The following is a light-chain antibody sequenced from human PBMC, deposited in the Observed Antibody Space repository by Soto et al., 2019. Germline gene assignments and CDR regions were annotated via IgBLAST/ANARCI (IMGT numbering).Light chain of an antibody. V-gene: IGKV3-11*01. CDR1: LSVTTY. CDR3: QQRSNWPRT. J-gene: IGKJ1*01. CDR2: DAS. Sequence: EIVLTQSPATLSLSPGERATLSCMASLSVTTYLAWYQQRPGQAPRLLIYDASNRATGVPPRFSGSGSGTDFTLTISSLEPEDSAVYYCQQRSNWPRTFGQGTKVDI.